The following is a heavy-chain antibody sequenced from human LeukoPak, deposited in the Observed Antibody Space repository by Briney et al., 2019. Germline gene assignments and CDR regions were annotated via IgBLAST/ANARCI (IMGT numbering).Heavy chain of an antibody. J-gene: IGHJ4*02. CDR3: ARDVAIVVRGAFDY. Sequence: ASVKVSCKASGYTFTSYGISWVRQAPGQGLEWMGWISAYNGNTNYAQKLQGRVTITTDTSTSTAYMELRGLRSDYTAVYYCARDVAIVVRGAFDYWGQGTLVTVSS. D-gene: IGHD3-10*01. V-gene: IGHV1-18*04. CDR2: ISAYNGNT. CDR1: GYTFTSYG.